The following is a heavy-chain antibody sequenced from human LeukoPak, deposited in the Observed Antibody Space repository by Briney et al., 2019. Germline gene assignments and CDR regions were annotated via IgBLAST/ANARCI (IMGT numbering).Heavy chain of an antibody. V-gene: IGHV4-4*07. CDR3: ARAGVDCSTTTCEGPNWFDP. Sequence: SETLSLTCTVSGGSISSYYWSWIRQPAGKGLEWIGRIYPSGTTNYNPSLKSRVTMSVETSKNQFSLKLSSVTAADTAVYHCARAGVDCSTTTCEGPNWFDPWGQGTLVTVSS. CDR1: GGSISSYY. J-gene: IGHJ5*02. CDR2: IYPSGTT. D-gene: IGHD2-2*01.